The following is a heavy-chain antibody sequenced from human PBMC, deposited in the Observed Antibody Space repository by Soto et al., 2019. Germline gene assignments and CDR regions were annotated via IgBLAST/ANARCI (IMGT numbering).Heavy chain of an antibody. V-gene: IGHV3-33*01. Sequence: GGSLRLSCAASGFSFSLYGMQWVRQAPGKGLEWVAVIWYDGSNKYSADSVKGRFTISRDNSKNTLYLQMNSLRAEDTAVYYCARSPYTTGYHYAMDVWGQGTRVTVSS. J-gene: IGHJ6*02. D-gene: IGHD3-9*01. CDR1: GFSFSLYG. CDR3: ARSPYTTGYHYAMDV. CDR2: IWYDGSNK.